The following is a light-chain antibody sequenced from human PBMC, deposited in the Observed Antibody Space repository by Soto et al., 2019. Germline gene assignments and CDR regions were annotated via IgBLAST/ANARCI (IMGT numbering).Light chain of an antibody. CDR3: QQYNNWPLT. J-gene: IGKJ4*01. Sequence: EIVMTQSPATLSVSPGERATLSCRASQSVSSNLAWYQQKPGQPPRLLIYGASTRATGIPARFSGSGSGTEFTLTISSLQSEDFAVYYCQQYNNWPLTVGGGTKVESK. CDR1: QSVSSN. V-gene: IGKV3-15*01. CDR2: GAS.